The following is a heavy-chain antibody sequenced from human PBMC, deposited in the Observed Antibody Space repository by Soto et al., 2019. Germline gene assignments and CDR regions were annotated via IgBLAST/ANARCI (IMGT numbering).Heavy chain of an antibody. J-gene: IGHJ2*01. CDR2: LIPIFGTV. Sequence: QVQLVQSGAEVKKPGSSVKVSCKASGGTFSNYPISWVRQAPGQGLEWMGGLIPIFGTVNYAQKFQGRVKITADDSTSTAYMELSSLRSDDTAVYYCASGNHRWLQLCYFDLWGRGTLVTVSS. V-gene: IGHV1-69*12. CDR3: ASGNHRWLQLCYFDL. CDR1: GGTFSNYP. D-gene: IGHD5-12*01.